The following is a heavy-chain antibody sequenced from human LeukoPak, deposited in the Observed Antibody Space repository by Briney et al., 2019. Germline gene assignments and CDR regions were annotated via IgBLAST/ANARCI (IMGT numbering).Heavy chain of an antibody. CDR1: GFTFSRYG. V-gene: IGHV3-30*02. D-gene: IGHD5-12*01. CDR3: ATDRGPDVVTTTLDY. CDR2: LQYDGSNK. J-gene: IGHJ4*02. Sequence: GGSLRLSCAASGFTFSRYGMHWARQAPGKGLEWVAFLQYDGSNKYYADSVKGRFTISRDNSKNTLYVQMNSLRAEDTAVYYCATDRGPDVVTTTLDYWGQGTLVTVSS.